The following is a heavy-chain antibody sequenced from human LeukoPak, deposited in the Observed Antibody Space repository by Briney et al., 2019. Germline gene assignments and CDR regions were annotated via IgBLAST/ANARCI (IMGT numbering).Heavy chain of an antibody. CDR1: GYTFTGYY. J-gene: IGHJ5*02. Sequence: ASVKVSCKASGYTFTGYYMHWVRQAPGQGLEWMGWISAYNGNTNYAQKLQGRVTMTTDTSTSTAYMELRSLRSDDTAVYYCASVYYDILTGYEKNWFDPWGQGTLVTVSS. CDR2: ISAYNGNT. D-gene: IGHD3-9*01. CDR3: ASVYYDILTGYEKNWFDP. V-gene: IGHV1-18*04.